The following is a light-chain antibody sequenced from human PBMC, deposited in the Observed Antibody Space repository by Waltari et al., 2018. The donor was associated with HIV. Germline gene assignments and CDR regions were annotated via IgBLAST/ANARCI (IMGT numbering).Light chain of an antibody. V-gene: IGLV2-14*01. Sequence: QSALTQPASVSGSPGQSITISCTGTSSDVGGYNYVSWYQQHPGKAPKLMIYEVSNLPSGVSNRFSGSKSGNTASLTISGLQAEDEADYYCSSYTTSSTLGGVFGTGTKVTVL. CDR2: EVS. CDR3: SSYTTSSTLGGV. J-gene: IGLJ1*01. CDR1: SSDVGGYNY.